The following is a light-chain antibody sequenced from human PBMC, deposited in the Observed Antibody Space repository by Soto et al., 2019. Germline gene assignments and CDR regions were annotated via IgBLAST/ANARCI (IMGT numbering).Light chain of an antibody. CDR3: QQSYSIPVT. CDR1: QSTTTY. V-gene: IGKV1-39*01. J-gene: IGKJ5*01. CDR2: AVS. Sequence: DIQMTQSPSSLSASVGDRVTITCRANQSTTTYLNWYQQKPGKAPKLLMYAVSILQSGVPSRFSGSGSGTDLTLTISSLQPEDFATYYCQQSYSIPVTFGQGTRLEIK.